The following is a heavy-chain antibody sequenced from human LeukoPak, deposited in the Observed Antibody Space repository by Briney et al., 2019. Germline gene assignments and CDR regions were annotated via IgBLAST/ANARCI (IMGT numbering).Heavy chain of an antibody. CDR1: GYTFTDYY. CDR2: INPNSGGT. J-gene: IGHJ4*02. V-gene: IGHV1-2*06. D-gene: IGHD3-22*01. CDR3: ARRAGSSSGSSFDY. Sequence: ASVKVSCKASGYTFTDYYIHWVRQRQAPGQGLEWMRRINPNSGGTNYAQKFQGRVTMTRDTSISTAYMELSSLSSDDTAVYFCARRAGSSSGSSFDYWGQGTLVTVSS.